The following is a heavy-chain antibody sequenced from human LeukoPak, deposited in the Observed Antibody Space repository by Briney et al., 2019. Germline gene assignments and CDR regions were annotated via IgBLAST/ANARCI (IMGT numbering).Heavy chain of an antibody. CDR1: GFTFSSYA. Sequence: GESLRLSCAASGFTFSSYAMSWVRQAPGKGLEWVSAISGSGGGTFYADAVKGRFTISRDNSKNTLYLQMSSLRAEDTAVYYCAKDSSGGPGGGTFDYWGKGTLVTVSS. J-gene: IGHJ4*02. D-gene: IGHD3-16*01. CDR3: AKDSSGGPGGGTFDY. V-gene: IGHV3-23*01. CDR2: ISGSGGGT.